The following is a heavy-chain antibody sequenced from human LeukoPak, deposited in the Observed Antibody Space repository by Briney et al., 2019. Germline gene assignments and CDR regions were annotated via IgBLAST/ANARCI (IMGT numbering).Heavy chain of an antibody. CDR2: INHSGST. J-gene: IGHJ5*02. Sequence: SETLSLTCAVYGGSFSGYYWSWIRQPPGKGLEWIGEINHSGSTNYNPSLKSRVTISVDTSKNQFSLKLSSVTAADTAVHYCARGGWPGYNWFDPWGQGTLVTVSS. CDR1: GGSFSGYY. CDR3: ARGGWPGYNWFDP. D-gene: IGHD2-15*01. V-gene: IGHV4-34*01.